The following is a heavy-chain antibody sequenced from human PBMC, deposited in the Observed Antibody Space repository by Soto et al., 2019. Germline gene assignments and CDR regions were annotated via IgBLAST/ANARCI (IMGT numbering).Heavy chain of an antibody. J-gene: IGHJ3*01. CDR1: GFTFNKYA. V-gene: IGHV3-30*18. CDR3: AKDYLGNSKTFDV. CDR2: ISDDGTNE. D-gene: IGHD2-2*01. Sequence: PGGSLRLSCAVSGFTFNKYAMHWVRQAPGRGLEWVALISDDGTNEYFLDSVKGRFSIYRDNSRNIVYLQMSRLTTEDTAVYYCAKDYLGNSKTFDVWGQGTLVTVSS.